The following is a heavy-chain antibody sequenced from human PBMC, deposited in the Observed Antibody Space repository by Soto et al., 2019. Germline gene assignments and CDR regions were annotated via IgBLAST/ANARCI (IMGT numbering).Heavy chain of an antibody. CDR2: IYYSGST. Sequence: SETLSLTCTVSGGSISSYYWSWIRQPPGKGLEWIGYIYYSGSTNYNPSLKSRVTISVDTSKNQFSLKLSSVTAADTAVYYCARDGSAAGTEYYYGMDVWGQGTTVTV. J-gene: IGHJ6*02. V-gene: IGHV4-59*01. CDR1: GGSISSYY. D-gene: IGHD6-13*01. CDR3: ARDGSAAGTEYYYGMDV.